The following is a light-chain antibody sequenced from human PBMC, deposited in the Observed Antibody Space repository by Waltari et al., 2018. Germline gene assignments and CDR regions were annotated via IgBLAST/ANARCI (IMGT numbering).Light chain of an antibody. J-gene: IGKJ1*01. CDR2: KVS. CDR3: MYATICPLT. CDR1: QSLVHSDGKIY. V-gene: IGKV2-30*02. Sequence: IVMNQSPLSLLVTLGKPASLSCTSRQSLVHSDGKIYLNWFQQRPGQSQRRLIYKVSKRGSGLPDRISGSWSGTDFILTISRVGAEYVGMYYCMYATICPLTFGQGTRVEIK.